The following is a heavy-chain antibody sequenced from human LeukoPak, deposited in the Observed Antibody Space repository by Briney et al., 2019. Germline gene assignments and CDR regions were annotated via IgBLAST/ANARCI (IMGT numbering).Heavy chain of an antibody. CDR2: NNPSSGTT. Sequence: ASVKVFCKTSGYTFTSHYMHWVRQAPGQGLELMGLNNPSSGTTSYTQKFQGRVTMTRDTSTSTVYMELSSLTSEDTAVYYCARDRGLLYGSSGCLDSWGQGTLVTVSS. J-gene: IGHJ4*02. CDR1: GYTFTSHY. CDR3: ARDRGLLYGSSGCLDS. V-gene: IGHV1-46*01. D-gene: IGHD6-19*01.